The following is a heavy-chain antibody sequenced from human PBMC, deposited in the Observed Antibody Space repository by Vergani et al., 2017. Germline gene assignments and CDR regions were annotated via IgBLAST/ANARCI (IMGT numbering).Heavy chain of an antibody. CDR3: ARSRPYCTSGSCPAI. Sequence: QVQLQESGPGLVKPPGTLSLTCAVSGGSISSNNWWSWVREPPGKGLEWIGEIYHSGSTNYNPSLKSRVPISVDTSKSQFSLKLNSVTVADTAVYYCARSRPYCTSGSCPAIWGQGTLVTVSS. J-gene: IGHJ4*02. CDR1: GGSISSNNW. CDR2: IYHSGST. D-gene: IGHD2-15*01. V-gene: IGHV4-4*03.